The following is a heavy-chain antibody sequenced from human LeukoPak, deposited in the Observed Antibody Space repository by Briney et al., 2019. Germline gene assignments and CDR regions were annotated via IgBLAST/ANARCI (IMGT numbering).Heavy chain of an antibody. CDR3: AKRWEFWSGYSN. V-gene: IGHV3-30-3*02. D-gene: IGHD3-3*01. Sequence: GGSLRLSCAASGFTFSSYAMHWVRQAPGKGLEWVAVISYDGSNKYYADSVKGRFTISRDNSKNTLYLQMNSLRAEDTAVYYCAKRWEFWSGYSNWGQGTLVTVSS. J-gene: IGHJ4*02. CDR1: GFTFSSYA. CDR2: ISYDGSNK.